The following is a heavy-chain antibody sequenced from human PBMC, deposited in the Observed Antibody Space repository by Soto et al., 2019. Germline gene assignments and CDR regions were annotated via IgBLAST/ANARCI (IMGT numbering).Heavy chain of an antibody. CDR3: ARDGYSSGWYGNDAFDI. CDR1: GGTFSSYA. CDR2: IIPIFGTA. D-gene: IGHD6-19*01. J-gene: IGHJ3*02. Sequence: ASVKVSCKASGGTFSSYAISWVRQAPGQGLEWMGGIIPIFGTANYAQKFQGRVTITADKSTSTAYMELSSLRSEDTAVYYCARDGYSSGWYGNDAFDIWGQGTMVTVSS. V-gene: IGHV1-69*06.